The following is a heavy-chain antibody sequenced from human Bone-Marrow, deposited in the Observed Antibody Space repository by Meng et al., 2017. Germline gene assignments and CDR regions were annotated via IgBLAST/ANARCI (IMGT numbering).Heavy chain of an antibody. Sequence: GGSLRLSCVASGFTFSDFGMHWVRQAPGKGLEWVAVIWYDGSNKYYADSVKGRFTISRDNSKNTLYLQMNSLRAEDTAVYYCARGHDSSGYYLVWYFDYWGQGTLVTVSS. CDR1: GFTFSDFG. V-gene: IGHV3-33*01. CDR3: ARGHDSSGYYLVWYFDY. J-gene: IGHJ4*02. D-gene: IGHD3-22*01. CDR2: IWYDGSNK.